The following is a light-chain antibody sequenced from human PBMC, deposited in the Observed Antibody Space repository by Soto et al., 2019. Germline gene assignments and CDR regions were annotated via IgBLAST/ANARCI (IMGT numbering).Light chain of an antibody. J-gene: IGKJ1*01. V-gene: IGKV3-20*01. Sequence: EIVLSQSPGTLSLSPRERATLSCRARQSVSSSYLAWYQQNPGQAPRLLIYGASSSATGIPARFSGSGSGTDFTLTISRLEPEDFAVYYCQQYGSSGTFGQGTKV. CDR2: GAS. CDR1: QSVSSSY. CDR3: QQYGSSGT.